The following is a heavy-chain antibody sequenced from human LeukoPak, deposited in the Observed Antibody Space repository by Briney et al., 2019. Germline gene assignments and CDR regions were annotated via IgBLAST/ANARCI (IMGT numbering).Heavy chain of an antibody. Sequence: GGSLRLSCAASGFTFSSYAMSWVRQAPGKGLEWVSAISGSGGSTYYADSVKGRFTISRDNSKNTLYLQMNSLRAEDTAVYYCAQEPSHGGYDYVWGSYRYINYFEYWGQGNLVTVSS. D-gene: IGHD3-16*02. V-gene: IGHV3-23*01. J-gene: IGHJ4*02. CDR2: ISGSGGST. CDR1: GFTFSSYA. CDR3: AQEPSHGGYDYVWGSYRYINYFEY.